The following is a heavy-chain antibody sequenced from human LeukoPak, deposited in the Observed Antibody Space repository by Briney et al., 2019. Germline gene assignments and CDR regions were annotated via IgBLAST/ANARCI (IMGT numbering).Heavy chain of an antibody. J-gene: IGHJ1*01. CDR2: IRYDGSNK. V-gene: IGHV3-30*02. D-gene: IGHD3-10*01. CDR3: AKEDMVRGVITYAEYFQH. Sequence: PGGSLKLSCAASGFTFSYYGMHWVRQAPGKGLEWVAFIRYDGSNKYYADSVKGRFTISRDNSKNTLYLQMNSLRAEDTAVYYCAKEDMVRGVITYAEYFQHWGQGTLVTVSS. CDR1: GFTFSYYG.